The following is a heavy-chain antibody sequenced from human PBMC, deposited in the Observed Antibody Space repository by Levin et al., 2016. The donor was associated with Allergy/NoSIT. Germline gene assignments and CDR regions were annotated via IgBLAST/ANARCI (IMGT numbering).Heavy chain of an antibody. Sequence: WVRQAPGQGLEWMGWMNPNSGNTGYAQKFQGRVTMTRNTSISTAYMELSSLRSEDTAVYYCASGSALWFGVPVEYYYGMDVWGQGTTVTVSS. D-gene: IGHD3-10*01. CDR3: ASGSALWFGVPVEYYYGMDV. CDR2: MNPNSGNT. J-gene: IGHJ6*02. V-gene: IGHV1-8*01.